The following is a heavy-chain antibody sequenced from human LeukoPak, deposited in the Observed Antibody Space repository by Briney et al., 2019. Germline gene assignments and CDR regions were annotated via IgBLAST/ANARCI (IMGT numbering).Heavy chain of an antibody. V-gene: IGHV3-43*01. CDR1: GFTFHHYS. Sequence: GGSLRLSCAASGFTFHHYSMHWVRQPPGKGLEWVSLISWDGGITYYADSVKGRFTISRDNARNSLSLQMNSLRAEDTAVYYCARMDIGLVRDWGQGTLVTVSS. D-gene: IGHD2-15*01. CDR2: ISWDGGIT. J-gene: IGHJ4*02. CDR3: ARMDIGLVRD.